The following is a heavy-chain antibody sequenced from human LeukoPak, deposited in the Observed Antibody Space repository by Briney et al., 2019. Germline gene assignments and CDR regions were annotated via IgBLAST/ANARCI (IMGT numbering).Heavy chain of an antibody. CDR1: GGSISSSSHQ. CDR3: VSSLRSSSWYVGWFDP. CDR2: IYHRGST. Sequence: PSETLSLTCTVSGGSISSSSHQWGWIRPPPGKGLEWIATIYHRGSTYYNPSLKSPVTICVDTSKNQFSLKVSSVTAADTAVYYCVSSLRSSSWYVGWFDPWGQGSLVTVSS. D-gene: IGHD6-13*01. V-gene: IGHV4-39*01. J-gene: IGHJ5*02.